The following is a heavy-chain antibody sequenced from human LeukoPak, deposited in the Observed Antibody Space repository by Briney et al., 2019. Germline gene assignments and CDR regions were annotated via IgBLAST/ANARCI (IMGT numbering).Heavy chain of an antibody. V-gene: IGHV1-18*01. CDR3: AREMTRYSSPLNFGY. D-gene: IGHD6-19*01. CDR1: GYTFTSYG. Sequence: RASVTVSCKASGYTFTSYGISWVRQAPGQGLEWMGWISAYNGNTNFAQKLQGRVTMTTDTSTSTAYMELRSLRSDDTAVYYCAREMTRYSSPLNFGYWGQGTLVTVSS. CDR2: ISAYNGNT. J-gene: IGHJ4*02.